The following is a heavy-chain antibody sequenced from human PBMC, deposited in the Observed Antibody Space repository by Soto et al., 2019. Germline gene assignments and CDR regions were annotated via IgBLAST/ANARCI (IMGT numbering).Heavy chain of an antibody. J-gene: IGHJ3*02. CDR3: ARGFCRCNSCYAAGAFDI. V-gene: IGHV3-72*01. D-gene: IGHD2-2*01. CDR2: SRNKANGYTT. Sequence: EVQLVESGGGVVQPGGSLRLSCAASGFSFSDNYMDLVRQAPGKGLEWVGRSRNKANGYTTEYAASVRGRFTVSRDDSKNSLYLQMNSLRTEDTAVYYCARGFCRCNSCYAAGAFDIWGQGTMVTVSS. CDR1: GFSFSDNY.